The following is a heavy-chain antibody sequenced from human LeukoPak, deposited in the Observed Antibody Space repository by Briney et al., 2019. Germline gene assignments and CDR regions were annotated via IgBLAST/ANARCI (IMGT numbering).Heavy chain of an antibody. J-gene: IGHJ3*02. D-gene: IGHD3-10*02. CDR2: ISDIGIGT. V-gene: IGHV3-23*01. Sequence: GGSLRLSCAASGFIFSNYVMGWVRQAPGKGLELVSSISDIGIGTYYADSVKGRFTIFRGNSKNILYLQMNSLRAEDTAIYYCAKRGGGTMFAFDIWGQGTMVTVSS. CDR1: GFIFSNYV. CDR3: AKRGGGTMFAFDI.